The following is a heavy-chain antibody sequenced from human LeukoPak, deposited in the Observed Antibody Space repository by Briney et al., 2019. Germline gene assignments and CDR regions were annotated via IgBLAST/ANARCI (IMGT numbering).Heavy chain of an antibody. CDR3: AKVAKYYYGSETYYFFEH. D-gene: IGHD3-10*01. CDR2: INQDGTEK. CDR1: GFTFDDYA. J-gene: IGHJ4*02. V-gene: IGHV3-7*01. Sequence: GGSLRLSCAASGFTFDDYAMHWVRQAPGKGLERVANINQDGTEKFYVDSVKGRFTISRDNAKNSLYLQMNSLRVEDTAVYYCAKVAKYYYGSETYYFFEHWGQGTPVTASS.